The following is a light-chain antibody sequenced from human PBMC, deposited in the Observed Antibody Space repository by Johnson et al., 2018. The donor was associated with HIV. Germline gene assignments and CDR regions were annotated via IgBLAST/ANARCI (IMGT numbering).Light chain of an antibody. CDR3: GTWDSSLSVLYV. V-gene: IGLV1-51*01. Sequence: QSVLTQPPSVSAAPGQKVTISCSGISSNIGNNYVSWYQQLPGTAPKLLIYDNTKRPSGIPYRFSGSKSGTSATLGITGLQTGDEADYYCGTWDSSLSVLYVFGTGTKVTVL. J-gene: IGLJ1*01. CDR1: SSNIGNNY. CDR2: DNT.